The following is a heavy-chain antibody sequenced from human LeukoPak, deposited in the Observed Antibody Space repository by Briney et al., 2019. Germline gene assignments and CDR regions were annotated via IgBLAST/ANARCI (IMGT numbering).Heavy chain of an antibody. D-gene: IGHD3-3*01. CDR2: IYYSGST. V-gene: IGHV4-39*07. CDR1: GGSISSSSYY. CDR3: ARGTYYDFWSGYSTGFDP. J-gene: IGHJ5*02. Sequence: SETLSLTCTVSGGSISSSSYYWGWIRQPPGKGLEWIGSIYYSGSTYYNPSLKSRVTMSVDTSKNQFSLKLNSVTAADTAVYYCARGTYYDFWSGYSTGFDPWGQGTLVTVSS.